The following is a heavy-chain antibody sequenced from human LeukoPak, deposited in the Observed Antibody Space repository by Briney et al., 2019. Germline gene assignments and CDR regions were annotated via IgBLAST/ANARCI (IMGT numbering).Heavy chain of an antibody. J-gene: IGHJ5*02. Sequence: SETLSLTCTVSGDSISSSTYYWDWIRQPPGKGLEWIGNIYYSGTTYYNPSLKSRVTILVDMSKNQFSLILNSVTAADTAVYYCARVPRDYGSGSHLFDPWGQGTLVTVSS. CDR3: ARVPRDYGSGSHLFDP. CDR2: IYYSGTT. D-gene: IGHD3-10*01. CDR1: GDSISSSTYY. V-gene: IGHV4-39*07.